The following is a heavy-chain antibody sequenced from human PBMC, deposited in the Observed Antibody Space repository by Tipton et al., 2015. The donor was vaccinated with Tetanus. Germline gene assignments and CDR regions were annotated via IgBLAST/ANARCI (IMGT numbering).Heavy chain of an antibody. V-gene: IGHV4-4*07. CDR3: ARVRRGCSGGGCYSSFDP. CDR2: IHSGGST. Sequence: TLSLTCTVSGGSISDYYWSWIRQPVGKRLEWIGRIHSGGSTTYNPSLKSRVTMSVDMSKNQVSLTVTSVTAADTAVYYCARVRRGCSGGGCYSSFDPWGQGSLVIVSS. D-gene: IGHD2-15*01. CDR1: GGSISDYY. J-gene: IGHJ5*02.